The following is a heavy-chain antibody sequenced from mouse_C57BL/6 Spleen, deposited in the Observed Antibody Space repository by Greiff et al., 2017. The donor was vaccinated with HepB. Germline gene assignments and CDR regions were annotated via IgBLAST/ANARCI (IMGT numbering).Heavy chain of an antibody. V-gene: IGHV14-4*01. CDR3: TTGVSSYFDY. Sequence: EVQLQQSGAELVRPGASVKLSCTASGFNIKDDYMHWVQQRPEQGLEWIGWIDPENGDTEYASKFQGKATITADTSANTAYLQLSSLTSEDTAVYYCTTGVSSYFDYWGQGTTLTVSA. CDR2: IDPENGDT. J-gene: IGHJ2*01. CDR1: GFNIKDDY.